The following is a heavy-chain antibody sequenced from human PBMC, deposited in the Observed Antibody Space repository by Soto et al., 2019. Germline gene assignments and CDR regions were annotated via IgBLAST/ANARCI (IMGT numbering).Heavy chain of an antibody. CDR2: IIPIFGTA. Sequence: QAQLEQSGGEVKKPGSSVKVSCKASRVAFSKFIVTWVRQAPGLGLEWVGGIIPIFGTANYAQKFQGRVTITADESTSTSYMEVNNLRSEYTAVYYCAKVRYSSPMGYYYGMDVWCQGTTVTVSS. J-gene: IGHJ6*02. D-gene: IGHD6-19*01. CDR1: RVAFSKFI. CDR3: AKVRYSSPMGYYYGMDV. V-gene: IGHV1-69*01.